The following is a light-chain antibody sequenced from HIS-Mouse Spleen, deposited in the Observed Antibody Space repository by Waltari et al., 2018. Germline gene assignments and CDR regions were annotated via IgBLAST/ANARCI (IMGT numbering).Light chain of an antibody. Sequence: SYELTQPPSVSVSPGQTASITCSGDKLGDKYACWYQQKPGQSPVLVIYQDSKRPSGSRERFSGSNSGNTATLTISGTQAMDEADYYCQAWDSSTAVFGTGTKVTVL. CDR1: KLGDKY. V-gene: IGLV3-1*01. CDR3: QAWDSSTAV. J-gene: IGLJ1*01. CDR2: QDS.